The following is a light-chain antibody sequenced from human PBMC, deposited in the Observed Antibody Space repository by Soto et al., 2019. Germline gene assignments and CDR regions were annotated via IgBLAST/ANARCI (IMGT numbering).Light chain of an antibody. CDR2: GAS. J-gene: IGKJ4*01. V-gene: IGKV3-15*01. Sequence: EIVMTQSPATLSVSPGERATLSCRASQSVSNKLAWYQQKPGQAPRLLFYGASTWATGTPARFSGSGSGTEFTLTISNLQSEDFAVYYCQQYSNWPLTFGGGTKV. CDR1: QSVSNK. CDR3: QQYSNWPLT.